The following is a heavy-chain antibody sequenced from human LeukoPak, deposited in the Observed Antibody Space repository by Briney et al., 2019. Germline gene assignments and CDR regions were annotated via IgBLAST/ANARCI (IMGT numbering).Heavy chain of an antibody. CDR3: AMTYDFWSGYPG. V-gene: IGHV3-53*01. J-gene: IGHJ4*02. CDR2: IYGGGTT. D-gene: IGHD3-3*01. CDR1: GFTVSSTY. Sequence: GGSLRLSCAASGFTVSSTYMIWVRQAPGKGLEWVSIIYGGGTTYYADSVKGRFRISRDNSENKLYLQMNSLRTEDTAIYYCAMTYDFWSGYPGWGQGTLVTVSS.